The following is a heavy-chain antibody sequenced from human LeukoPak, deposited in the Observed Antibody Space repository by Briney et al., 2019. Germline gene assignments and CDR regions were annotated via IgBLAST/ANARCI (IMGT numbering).Heavy chain of an antibody. CDR3: AKDRTPYYYYYIDV. Sequence: GRSLRLSCAASGFTFDDYAMHWVRQAPGKGLEWVSGISWNSGSIGYADSVKGRFTISRDNAKNSLYLQMNSLRAEDTALYYCAKDRTPYYYYYIDVWGKGTTVTVSS. CDR2: ISWNSGSI. V-gene: IGHV3-9*01. D-gene: IGHD1-14*01. J-gene: IGHJ6*03. CDR1: GFTFDDYA.